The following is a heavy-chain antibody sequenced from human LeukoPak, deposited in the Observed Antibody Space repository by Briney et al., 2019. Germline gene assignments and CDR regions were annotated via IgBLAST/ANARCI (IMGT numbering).Heavy chain of an antibody. J-gene: IGHJ4*02. CDR2: ISWNDDK. D-gene: IGHD6-19*01. V-gene: IGHV2-5*04. CDR1: GFSLSTRGVG. Sequence: KASSPTLVQPPQTLTLTCTFSGFSLSTRGVGVGWNRQPPGKALEWLSLISWNDDKRYSPSLKSRLTITKDISKNQVVLIMTNMDPVDTGKYYCAGLGQWPRANFDYWGQGTLVTVSS. CDR3: AGLGQWPRANFDY.